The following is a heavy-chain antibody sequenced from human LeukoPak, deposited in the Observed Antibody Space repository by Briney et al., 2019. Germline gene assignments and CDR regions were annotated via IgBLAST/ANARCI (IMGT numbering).Heavy chain of an antibody. CDR1: GFSFGIYG. CDR2: ISSSGSTI. Sequence: GGSLTLSCAASGFSFGIYGMRWLRQAPGKGLEWVSYISSSGSTIYSADSVKGRFTISRDNANNSLYLQMNSLKAEDTALYYCAKGKRIYNNWGQGTLVTVSS. V-gene: IGHV3-11*01. J-gene: IGHJ4*02. CDR3: AKGKRIYNN. D-gene: IGHD1-1*01.